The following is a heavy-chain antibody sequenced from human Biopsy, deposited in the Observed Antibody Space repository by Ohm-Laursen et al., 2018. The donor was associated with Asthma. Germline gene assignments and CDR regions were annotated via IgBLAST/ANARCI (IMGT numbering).Heavy chain of an antibody. CDR1: GFSFSGYA. CDR2: ISYDESDK. Sequence: SLRLSCAASGFSFSGYAIHWVRQAPGKGLEWVAFISYDESDKFYADSVKGRFTTSRDNSQNTLDLHMNRLTFEDTAVYYCARASVVKHYYYYGMDVLGPGTTVTVFS. J-gene: IGHJ6*02. V-gene: IGHV3-30*19. CDR3: ARASVVKHYYYYGMDV.